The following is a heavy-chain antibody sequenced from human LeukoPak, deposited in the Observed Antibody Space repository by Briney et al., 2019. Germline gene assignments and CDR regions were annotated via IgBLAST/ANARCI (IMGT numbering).Heavy chain of an antibody. Sequence: GGSLRLSCAASGFTFSDYFMSWIRQAPEKGLEWVSYISSSSSSPYTNYADSVEGRFTVSRDNAKNSLYLQMSGLRAEDTAVYYCASGGEEVPARWGQGTLVTVSS. CDR3: ASGGEEVPAR. D-gene: IGHD3-10*01. CDR1: GFTFSDYF. V-gene: IGHV3-11*06. CDR2: ISSSSSSPYT. J-gene: IGHJ4*02.